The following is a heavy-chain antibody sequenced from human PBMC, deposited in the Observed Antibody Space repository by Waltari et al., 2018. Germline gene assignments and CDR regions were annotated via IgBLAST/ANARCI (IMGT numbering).Heavy chain of an antibody. CDR1: GFSFSSFA. V-gene: IGHV3-30*01. J-gene: IGHJ6*02. CDR2: TLYEGSNK. CDR3: AKPMGTPYYYGMDV. Sequence: QVQLVESGGGVVRPGGSLRISCAASGFSFSSFAMDWVRQAPGKGLGWLATTLYEGSNKYYADSVKGRFTISRDNSNNTLFLQMDSLRREDTAVYYCAKPMGTPYYYGMDVWGQGTAVTVSS.